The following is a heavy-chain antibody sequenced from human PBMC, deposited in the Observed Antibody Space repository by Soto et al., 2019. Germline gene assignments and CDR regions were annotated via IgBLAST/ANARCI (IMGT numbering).Heavy chain of an antibody. CDR1: GFTFNSYS. Sequence: GGSLRLSCAVSGFTFNSYSMNWVRQAPGKGLEWVSSISSFSNYMFYTYYAAPVKGRFTISRDDSKNTLYLQMNSLKTEDTAVYYCTTGPTPPDIVLVPAAGSAFYYYYYGMDVWGQGTTVTVSS. CDR2: ISSFSNYMFYT. V-gene: IGHV3-15*06. J-gene: IGHJ6*02. D-gene: IGHD2-2*01. CDR3: TTGPTPPDIVLVPAAGSAFYYYYYGMDV.